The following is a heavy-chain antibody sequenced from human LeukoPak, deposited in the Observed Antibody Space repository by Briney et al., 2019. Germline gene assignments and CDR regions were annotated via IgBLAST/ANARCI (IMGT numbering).Heavy chain of an antibody. Sequence: SETLSRTCAVYGGSFGGYYWGWIRQPPGKGLEWIGSIYYSGSTYYNPSLKSRVTLSVDTSKNQFSLKLSSVTAADTAVYYCARQGGVVVTYDYWGQGTLVTVSS. CDR3: ARQGGVVVTYDY. CDR2: IYYSGST. D-gene: IGHD3-22*01. CDR1: GGSFGGYY. V-gene: IGHV4-39*01. J-gene: IGHJ4*02.